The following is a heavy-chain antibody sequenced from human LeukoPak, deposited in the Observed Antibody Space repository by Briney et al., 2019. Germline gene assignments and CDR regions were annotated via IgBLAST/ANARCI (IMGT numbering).Heavy chain of an antibody. CDR1: GFTFSSYG. CDR2: ILYDGSNK. D-gene: IGHD6-6*01. V-gene: IGHV3-30*18. Sequence: GRSLRLSCAASGFTFSSYGMHWVRQAPGKGLEWVAVILYDGSNKYYADSVKGRFTISRDNSKNTLYLQMNSLRAEDTAVYYCAKDEGEGSSAFDPWGQGTLVTVSS. CDR3: AKDEGEGSSAFDP. J-gene: IGHJ5*02.